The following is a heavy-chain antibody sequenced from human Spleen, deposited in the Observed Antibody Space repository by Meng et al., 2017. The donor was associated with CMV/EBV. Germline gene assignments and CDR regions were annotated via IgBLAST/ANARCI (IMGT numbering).Heavy chain of an antibody. J-gene: IGHJ5*02. Sequence: SISSSNWWSWVRQLPGKGLEWIGEIYHSGSTNYNPSLKSRVTISVDKSKNQFSLKLSSVTAADTAVYYCARYCSSTSCYTEARWFDPWGQGTLVTVSS. V-gene: IGHV4-4*02. CDR1: SISSSNW. CDR3: ARYCSSTSCYTEARWFDP. D-gene: IGHD2-2*02. CDR2: IYHSGST.